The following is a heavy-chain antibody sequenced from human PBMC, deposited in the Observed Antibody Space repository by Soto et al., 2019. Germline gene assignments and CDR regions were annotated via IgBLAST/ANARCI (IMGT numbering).Heavy chain of an antibody. D-gene: IGHD3-22*01. CDR2: IKQDGSEK. CDR1: GFTFSSYW. V-gene: IGHV3-7*03. Sequence: GGSLRLSCAASGFTFSSYWMSWVRQAPGKGLEWVANIKQDGSEKYYVDSVKGRFTISRDNAKNSLYLQMNSLRAEDTAVYYCARASGYRVFTFDCWGQGTLVTVSS. CDR3: ARASGYRVFTFDC. J-gene: IGHJ4*02.